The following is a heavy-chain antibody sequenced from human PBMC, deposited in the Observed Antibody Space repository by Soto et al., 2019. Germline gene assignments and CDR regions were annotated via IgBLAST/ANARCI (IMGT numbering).Heavy chain of an antibody. Sequence: EVQLVESGGGLVQPGGSLRLSCAASGFTFSSYWMHWVRQAPGKGLMWVSRINGDGSNTNYADSVKGRFTISRDIAKNTLYLKMNSLSVEDTALYYCAREVGGGSSSGRFLEYWGQGTLVTVSS. CDR2: INGDGSNT. J-gene: IGHJ4*02. V-gene: IGHV3-74*01. D-gene: IGHD6-6*01. CDR1: GFTFSSYW. CDR3: AREVGGGSSSGRFLEY.